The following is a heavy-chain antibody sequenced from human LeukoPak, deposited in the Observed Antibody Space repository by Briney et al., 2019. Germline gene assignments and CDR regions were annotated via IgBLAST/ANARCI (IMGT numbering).Heavy chain of an antibody. CDR3: ARDDALGRLGY. J-gene: IGHJ4*02. Sequence: GRSLRLSCATSGFTFTTYGFHWVRQAPGQGLEWVAVIWSDGSQKYYADSVKGRFTISRDDSQNTLYLQMSSLRVEDTTVYSCARDDALGRLGYWGQGTLVTVSS. CDR1: GFTFTTYG. V-gene: IGHV3-33*01. D-gene: IGHD3-10*01. CDR2: IWSDGSQK.